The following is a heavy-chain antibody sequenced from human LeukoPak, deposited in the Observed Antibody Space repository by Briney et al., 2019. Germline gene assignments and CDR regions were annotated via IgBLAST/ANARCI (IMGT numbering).Heavy chain of an antibody. J-gene: IGHJ4*02. CDR2: IRYDGSNK. Sequence: GGSLRLSCAASGFTFSSYGMHWVRQAPGKWLEWVAFIRYDGSNKYYADSVKGRFTISRDNSKNTLYLQMNSLRAEDTAVYYCAKPEALDITIFGVVIDLDFDYWGQGTLVTVSS. CDR1: GFTFSSYG. V-gene: IGHV3-30*02. D-gene: IGHD3-3*01. CDR3: AKPEALDITIFGVVIDLDFDY.